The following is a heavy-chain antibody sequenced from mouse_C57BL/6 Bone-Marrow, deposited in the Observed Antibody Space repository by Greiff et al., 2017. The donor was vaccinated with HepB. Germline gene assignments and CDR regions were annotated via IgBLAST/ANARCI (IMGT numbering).Heavy chain of an antibody. V-gene: IGHV1-15*01. CDR2: IDPETGGT. CDR1: GYTFPDYE. CDR3: TRRRTETGGFAY. Sequence: SGAELVRPGASVTLSCKASGYTFPDYEMHWVKQTPVHGLEWIGAIDPETGGTAYNQKFKGKAILTADKSSSTAYMELRSLTSEDSAVYYCTRRRTETGGFAYWGQGTLVTVSA. J-gene: IGHJ3*01. D-gene: IGHD3-2*01.